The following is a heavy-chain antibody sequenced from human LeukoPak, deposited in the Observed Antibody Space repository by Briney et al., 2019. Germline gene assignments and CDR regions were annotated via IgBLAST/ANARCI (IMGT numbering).Heavy chain of an antibody. CDR3: ARLEHYDFWCGYGKGVDV. V-gene: IGHV5-51*01. CDR2: IYPGDSDT. CDR1: GYSFTSYW. Sequence: PGESLKISCEASGYSFTSYWIGWVRQMPGEGLEWMGIIYPGDSDTRYSPSFRGQVTISADKSVTTAYLQWSSLKASDTAMYYCARLEHYDFWCGYGKGVDVWGQGTTVTVSS. J-gene: IGHJ6*02. D-gene: IGHD3-3*01.